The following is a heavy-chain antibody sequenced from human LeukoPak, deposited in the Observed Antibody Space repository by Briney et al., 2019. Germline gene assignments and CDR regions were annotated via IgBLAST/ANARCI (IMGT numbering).Heavy chain of an antibody. CDR1: GYTFTSYG. Sequence: SVKVSCEASGYTFTSYGISWVRQAPGQGLEWMGWISAYNGNTNYAQKLQGRVTMTTDTSTSTAYMELRSLRSDDTAVYYCARRRYYYDSSSYYSPNYYYYYYMDVWGKGTTVTVSS. CDR3: ARRRYYYDSSSYYSPNYYYYYYMDV. CDR2: ISAYNGNT. D-gene: IGHD3-22*01. V-gene: IGHV1-18*01. J-gene: IGHJ6*03.